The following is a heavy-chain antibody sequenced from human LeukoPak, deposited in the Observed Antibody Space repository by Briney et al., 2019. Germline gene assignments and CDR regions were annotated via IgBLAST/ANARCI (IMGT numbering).Heavy chain of an antibody. V-gene: IGHV3-30-3*01. CDR3: ARGPEMGAIHY. CDR2: ISYDGTNK. J-gene: IGHJ4*02. Sequence: PGGSLRLSCAASGFTFSNYAMHWVHQAPGKGLEWVAVISYDGTNKYYADSVKGRFTISRDNSKNTLSLQMSSLRPEDTAVYYCARGPEMGAIHYWGQGTLVTVSS. CDR1: GFTFSNYA. D-gene: IGHD5-24*01.